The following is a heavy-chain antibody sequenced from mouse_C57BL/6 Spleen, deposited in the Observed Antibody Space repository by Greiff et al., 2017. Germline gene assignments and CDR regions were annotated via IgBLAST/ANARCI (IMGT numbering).Heavy chain of an antibody. CDR3: ARETAYGRGGFAY. CDR2: IDPANGNT. CDR1: GFNIKNTY. D-gene: IGHD1-1*01. V-gene: IGHV14-3*01. Sequence: SVAELVRPGASVKLSCTASGFNIKNTYMHWVKQRPEQGLEWIGRIDPANGNTKYAPKFQGKATITEDTSSNTAYLQLSSLTSEDTAIYYCARETAYGRGGFAYWGQGTLVTVSA. J-gene: IGHJ3*01.